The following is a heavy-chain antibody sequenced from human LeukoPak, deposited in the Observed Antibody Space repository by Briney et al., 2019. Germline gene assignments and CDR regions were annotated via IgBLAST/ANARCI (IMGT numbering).Heavy chain of an antibody. D-gene: IGHD2/OR15-2a*01. J-gene: IGHJ5*02. V-gene: IGHV4-34*01. CDR1: GGSFSGYY. CDR2: IHHTVST. CDR3: ARGRVTLES. Sequence: SEXLCLTCAVYGGSFSGYYWSWIGQPPGKRLEWIGQIHHTVSTNYNPSLKSRVTISVDTSKNQFSLKLSSVTAADTAVYYCARGRVTLESWGQGTLVTVSS.